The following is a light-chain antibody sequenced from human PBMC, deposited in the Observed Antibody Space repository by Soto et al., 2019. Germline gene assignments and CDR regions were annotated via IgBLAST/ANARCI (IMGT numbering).Light chain of an antibody. J-gene: IGKJ1*01. CDR3: HQYHYWWT. Sequence: EIVLTQSPGTLSLSPGERGTLSCRASQRFGSSNLAWYQQKPGQAPRLIISGVSTRATGVPARFSGSGSGTEFTLTINSLQSEDFAVYYCHQYHYWWTFGQGTKVDIK. CDR2: GVS. V-gene: IGKV3-15*01. CDR1: QRFGSSN.